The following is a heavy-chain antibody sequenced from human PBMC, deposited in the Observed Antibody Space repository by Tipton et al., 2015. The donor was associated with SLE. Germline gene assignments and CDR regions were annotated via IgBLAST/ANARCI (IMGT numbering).Heavy chain of an antibody. J-gene: IGHJ4*02. CDR2: ISSSSSYI. V-gene: IGHV3-21*03. Sequence: SLRLSCAASGFTFSSYNMNWVRQAPGKGLEWVSSISSSSSYIYYSDSLKGRFTISRDNAKSSLYLQMNSLRAEDTAVYYCARLGGGYSVDSWGQGTLVTVSS. CDR1: GFTFSSYN. D-gene: IGHD5-12*01. CDR3: ARLGGGYSVDS.